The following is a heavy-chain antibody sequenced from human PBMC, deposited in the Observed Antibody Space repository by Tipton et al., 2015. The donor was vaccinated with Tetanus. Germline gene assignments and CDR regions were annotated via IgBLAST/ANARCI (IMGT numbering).Heavy chain of an antibody. Sequence: SLRLSCAASGFTLRSYSMNRVRQAPGKGLEWVSYISTTSNTIYYADSVRGRFTISRDNAKNLLYLQMSRLRREDTAVYYCASSTVTRWGPGTLVTFSS. J-gene: IGHJ4*02. D-gene: IGHD4-17*01. CDR1: GFTLRSYS. CDR3: ASSTVTR. V-gene: IGHV3-48*01. CDR2: ISTTSNTI.